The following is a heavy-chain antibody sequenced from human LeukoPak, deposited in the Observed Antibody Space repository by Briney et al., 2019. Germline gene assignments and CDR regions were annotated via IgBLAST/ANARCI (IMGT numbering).Heavy chain of an antibody. CDR1: GGSISSSSYY. J-gene: IGHJ4*02. V-gene: IGHV4-39*01. CDR2: IYYSGST. CDR3: ARLSGSYEPPDY. Sequence: SETLSLTCTVSGGSISSSSYYWGWIRQPPGKGLEWIGSIYYSGSTYYNPSLKSRVTISVDTSKNQFSLKLSSVTAADTAVYYCARLSGSYEPPDYWGQGTLVTVSS. D-gene: IGHD1-26*01.